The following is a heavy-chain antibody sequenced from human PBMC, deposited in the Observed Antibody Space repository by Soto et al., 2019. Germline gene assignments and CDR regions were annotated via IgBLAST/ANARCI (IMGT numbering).Heavy chain of an antibody. CDR2: IYWDDDK. J-gene: IGHJ4*02. D-gene: IGHD6-19*01. CDR3: AHVVVAGLGYYFEY. Sequence: QITLKESGPTLVKPTQTLTLTCTFSGFSLSSTRMAVGWFRQPPGKALEWLALIYWDDDKRYSPFLKSRLTITKDTSKNQVVLTMSNMDPVDTARYYCAHVVVAGLGYYFEYWGQGTLVTVSS. CDR1: GFSLSSTRMA. V-gene: IGHV2-5*02.